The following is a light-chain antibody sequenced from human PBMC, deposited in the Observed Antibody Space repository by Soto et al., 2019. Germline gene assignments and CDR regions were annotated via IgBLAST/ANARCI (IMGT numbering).Light chain of an antibody. CDR3: QPYNSYSEA. Sequence: DIQMTQSPSTLSGSVGDRVTITCRASQTISSWLAWYQQKPGKAPKLLIYKASTLKSGVPSRFSGSGSGTEFTLTISSLQPDAFAPYDCQPYNSYSEAVGQGTKVDLK. V-gene: IGKV1-5*03. J-gene: IGKJ1*01. CDR1: QTISSW. CDR2: KAS.